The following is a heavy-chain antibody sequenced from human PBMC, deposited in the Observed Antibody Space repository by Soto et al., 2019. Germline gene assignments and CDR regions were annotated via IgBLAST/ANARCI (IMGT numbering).Heavy chain of an antibody. Sequence: QVQLQESGPGLVKPSQTLSLTCTVSGGSISSGGYYWSWIRQHPGKGLEWIGYIYYSGSTYYNPSLKSRVTISVDTSKNQFSLKLSSVTAADTAVYCCARGPGKSSHNWFDPWGQGTLVTVSS. V-gene: IGHV4-31*03. CDR1: GGSISSGGYY. J-gene: IGHJ5*02. D-gene: IGHD1-26*01. CDR2: IYYSGST. CDR3: ARGPGKSSHNWFDP.